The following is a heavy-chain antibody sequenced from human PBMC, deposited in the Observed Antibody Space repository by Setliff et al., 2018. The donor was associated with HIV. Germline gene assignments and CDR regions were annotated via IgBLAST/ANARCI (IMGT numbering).Heavy chain of an antibody. CDR2: MNPNSGNT. CDR1: GYTFTNSD. J-gene: IGHJ6*03. Sequence: ASVKVSCKASGYTFTNSDINWVRQATGQGLEWMGWMNPNSGNTGYAQKFQGRVIMTRDTSITTAYMELSSLGFDDTAVYYCARGAWYTSGWYSSRYMDVWGKGTTVTVSS. CDR3: ARGAWYTSGWYSSRYMDV. V-gene: IGHV1-8*02. D-gene: IGHD6-19*01.